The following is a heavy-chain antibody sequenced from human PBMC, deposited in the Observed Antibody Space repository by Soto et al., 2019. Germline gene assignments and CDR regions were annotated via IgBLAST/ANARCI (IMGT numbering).Heavy chain of an antibody. CDR1: GGTFSSYA. D-gene: IGHD6-13*01. J-gene: IGHJ6*02. Sequence: QVQLVQSGAEVKKPGSSVKVSCKASGGTFSSYAISWVRQAPGQGLEWMGGIIPIFGTANYAQKFQGRVTIPADKSTSTAYMELSSLRSEDTAVYYCARGIAAAGTLDYYGMDVWGQGTTVTVSS. V-gene: IGHV1-69*06. CDR2: IIPIFGTA. CDR3: ARGIAAAGTLDYYGMDV.